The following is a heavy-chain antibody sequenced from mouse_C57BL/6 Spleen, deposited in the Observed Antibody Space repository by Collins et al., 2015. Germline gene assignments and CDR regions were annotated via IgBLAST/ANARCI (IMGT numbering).Heavy chain of an antibody. CDR3: ARQDLLYYGSSSYAMDY. CDR2: ISYSGST. CDR1: GYSITSDYA. Sequence: DVQLQESGPGLVKPSQSLSLTCTVTGYSITSDYAWNWIRQFPGNKLEWMGYISYSGSTSYNPSLKSRISITRDTSKNQFFLQLNSVTTEDTATYYCARQDLLYYGSSSYAMDYWGQGTSVTVSS. D-gene: IGHD1-1*01. V-gene: IGHV3-2*02. J-gene: IGHJ4*01.